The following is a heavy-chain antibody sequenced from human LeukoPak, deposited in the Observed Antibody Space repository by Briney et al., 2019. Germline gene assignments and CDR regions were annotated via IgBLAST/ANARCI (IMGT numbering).Heavy chain of an antibody. Sequence: GGSLRLSCAASGFTFSKYWMLWVRQAPGKGLEWVANIKHDGSEKYYVDSVKGRFTISRDNARNSLYLQMNSLRAEDTAVYYCARASYSPNWFDPWGQGTLVTVSS. J-gene: IGHJ5*02. D-gene: IGHD4-11*01. CDR1: GFTFSKYW. CDR2: IKHDGSEK. V-gene: IGHV3-7*01. CDR3: ARASYSPNWFDP.